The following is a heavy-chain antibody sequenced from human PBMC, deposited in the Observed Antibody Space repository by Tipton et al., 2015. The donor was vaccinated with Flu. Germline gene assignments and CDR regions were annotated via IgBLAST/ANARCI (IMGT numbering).Heavy chain of an antibody. Sequence: TLSLTCTVSGASISSRSYYWGWIRQPPGRPLEWVGSIYYTGYRYDNPSLKSRLAMSIDTSQSQFSLRLSSMTAADTAVYYCAKVKFGWVESWAQGTLVTVSS. D-gene: IGHD3-16*01. CDR1: GASISSRSYY. CDR3: AKVKFGWVES. J-gene: IGHJ5*01. CDR2: IYYTGYR. V-gene: IGHV4-39*07.